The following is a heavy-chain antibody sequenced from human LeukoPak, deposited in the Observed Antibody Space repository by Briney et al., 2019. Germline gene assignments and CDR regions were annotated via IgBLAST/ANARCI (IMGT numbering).Heavy chain of an antibody. Sequence: SGGSLRLSCAASGFTFSSYWMSWVRQAPGKGLEWVANIKQDGSEKYYVDSVKGRFTISRDNAKNLLYLQMNSLRAEDTAVYYCAREEGALGAAFDIWGQGTMVTVSS. CDR3: AREEGALGAAFDI. D-gene: IGHD3-16*01. J-gene: IGHJ3*02. CDR1: GFTFSSYW. CDR2: IKQDGSEK. V-gene: IGHV3-7*01.